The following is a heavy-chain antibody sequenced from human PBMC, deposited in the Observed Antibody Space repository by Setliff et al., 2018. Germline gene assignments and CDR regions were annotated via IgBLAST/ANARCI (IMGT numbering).Heavy chain of an antibody. CDR3: AREQWLDPPGYYYMDV. J-gene: IGHJ6*03. Sequence: PSETLSLTCVVSGYSISSAYYWGWIRQPPGKGLEWIGSIYHSGSTYSSPSLKSRVTMSVDTSKNQFSLKLNSVTAADTAVYYCAREQWLDPPGYYYMDVWAKGTTVTVSS. V-gene: IGHV4-38-2*02. D-gene: IGHD6-19*01. CDR2: IYHSGST. CDR1: GYSISSAYY.